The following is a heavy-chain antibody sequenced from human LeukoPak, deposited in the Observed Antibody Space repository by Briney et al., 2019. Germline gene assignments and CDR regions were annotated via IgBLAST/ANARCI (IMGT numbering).Heavy chain of an antibody. CDR1: GFTFSNYW. CDR2: IEQDGSEK. J-gene: IGHJ5*02. Sequence: GGSLRLSCAASGFTFSNYWMNWVPQAPGKGLEWVANIEQDGSEKYYVDSVKGRFTFSRDNAKNSLFLQMNSLRAEDTAVYYCASRSSSWYGALDAGGQGTLVTVSS. D-gene: IGHD6-13*01. CDR3: ASRSSSWYGALDA. V-gene: IGHV3-7*01.